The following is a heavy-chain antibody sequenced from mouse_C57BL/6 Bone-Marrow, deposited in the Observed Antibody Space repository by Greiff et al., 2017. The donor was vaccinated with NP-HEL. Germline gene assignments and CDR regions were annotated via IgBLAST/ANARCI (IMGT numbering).Heavy chain of an antibody. V-gene: IGHV5-6*01. Sequence: EVQLVESGGDLVKPGGSLKLSCAASGFTFSSYGMSWVRQTPDKRLEWVATISSGGSYTYYPDSVKGRFTISRDNAKNTLYLQMSSLKSEDTAMDYCARDGHYYDGSPWFAYWGQGTLVTVSA. J-gene: IGHJ3*01. CDR3: ARDGHYYDGSPWFAY. D-gene: IGHD1-2*01. CDR1: GFTFSSYG. CDR2: ISSGGSYT.